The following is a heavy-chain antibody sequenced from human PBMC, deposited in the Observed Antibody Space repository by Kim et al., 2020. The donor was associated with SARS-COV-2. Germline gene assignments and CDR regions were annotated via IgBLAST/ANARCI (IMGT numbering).Heavy chain of an antibody. V-gene: IGHV1-18*01. J-gene: IGHJ3*02. Sequence: ASVKVSCKASGYTFTSYGISWVRQAPGQGLEWMGWISAYNGNTNYAQKLQGRVTMTTDTSTSTAYMELRSLRSDDTAVYYCARVGYDFWRKNGAFDIWGQGTMVTVSS. CDR3: ARVGYDFWRKNGAFDI. D-gene: IGHD3-3*01. CDR2: ISAYNGNT. CDR1: GYTFTSYG.